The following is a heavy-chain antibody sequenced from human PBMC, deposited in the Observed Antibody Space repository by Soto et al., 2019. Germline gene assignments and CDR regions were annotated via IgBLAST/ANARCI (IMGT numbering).Heavy chain of an antibody. Sequence: ASVKVSCKASGYTFTSYDINWVRQATGQGLEWMGWMNPNSGNTGYAQKFQGRVTMTRNTSISTAYMELSRLRSEDTAVYYCARGGVVWFGEFYYDYGMDFWGQGTKVTVSS. V-gene: IGHV1-8*01. CDR2: MNPNSGNT. CDR1: GYTFTSYD. D-gene: IGHD3-10*01. J-gene: IGHJ6*02. CDR3: ARGGVVWFGEFYYDYGMDF.